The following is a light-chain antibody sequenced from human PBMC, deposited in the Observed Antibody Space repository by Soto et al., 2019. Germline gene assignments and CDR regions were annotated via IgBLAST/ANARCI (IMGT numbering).Light chain of an antibody. Sequence: VVTQSRATLSVSPGERATLSCRASQSVSSSYLAWYQQKPGQAPRLLIYRTSTRATGIPDRFSGSGSGTDFTLTISRLEPDDFAVYYCQQFGSSVTFGQGALLEVK. J-gene: IGKJ5*01. CDR3: QQFGSSVT. CDR1: QSVSSSY. V-gene: IGKV3-20*01. CDR2: RTS.